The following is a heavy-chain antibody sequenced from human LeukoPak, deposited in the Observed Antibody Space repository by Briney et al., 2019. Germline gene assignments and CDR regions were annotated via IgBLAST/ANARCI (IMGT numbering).Heavy chain of an antibody. CDR1: GFTFSSYA. Sequence: PGGSLRLSCAASGFTFSSYAIHWVGQAPGKGLVWVSRINSDGSSTSYADSVKGRFTISRDNAKNTLYLQMNSLRAEDTAVYYCARRGYSYGYPFDYWGLGTLVTVSS. J-gene: IGHJ4*02. CDR2: INSDGSST. CDR3: ARRGYSYGYPFDY. V-gene: IGHV3-74*01. D-gene: IGHD5-18*01.